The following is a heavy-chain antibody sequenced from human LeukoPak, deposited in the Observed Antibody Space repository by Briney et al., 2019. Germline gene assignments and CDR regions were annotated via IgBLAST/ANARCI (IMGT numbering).Heavy chain of an antibody. D-gene: IGHD6-19*01. CDR2: INHSGST. V-gene: IGHV4-34*01. CDR3: ARRSQQWLVLPFDY. Sequence: SETLSLTCAVYGGSFSGYYWSWIRQPPGKGLEWIGEINHSGSTNYNPSLKSRVTISVDTSKNQFSLKLSSVTAADTAVYYCARRSQQWLVLPFDYWGQGTLVTVSS. J-gene: IGHJ4*02. CDR1: GGSFSGYY.